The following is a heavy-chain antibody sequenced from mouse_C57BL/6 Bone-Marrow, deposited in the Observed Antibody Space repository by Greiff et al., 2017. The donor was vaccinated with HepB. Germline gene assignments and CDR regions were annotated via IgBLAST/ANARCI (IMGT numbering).Heavy chain of an antibody. J-gene: IGHJ4*01. V-gene: IGHV1-72*01. CDR1: GYTFTSYW. D-gene: IGHD3-2*02. Sequence: VQLQQPGAELVKPGASVKLSCKASGYTFTSYWMHWVKQRPGRGLEWIGRIDPNSGGTKYNEKFKSKATLTIDKPSSTAYMQLSSLTSEDSAVYDCARYSSGYEKGAMDYWGQGTSVTVSS. CDR3: ARYSSGYEKGAMDY. CDR2: IDPNSGGT.